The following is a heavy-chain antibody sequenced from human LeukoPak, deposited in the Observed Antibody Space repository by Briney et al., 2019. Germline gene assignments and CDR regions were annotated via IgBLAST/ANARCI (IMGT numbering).Heavy chain of an antibody. CDR2: IYTSGST. CDR1: GGSISTHY. D-gene: IGHD6-13*01. CDR3: AGSSIAAAGNGVDY. Sequence: SETLSLTCTVAGGSISTHYWSWIRQPAGKGLEWIGRIYTSGSTNYNPSLKSRVTMSIDTSKNQFSLKLSSVTAADTAVYYCAGSSIAAAGNGVDYWGQGTLVTVSS. J-gene: IGHJ4*02. V-gene: IGHV4-4*07.